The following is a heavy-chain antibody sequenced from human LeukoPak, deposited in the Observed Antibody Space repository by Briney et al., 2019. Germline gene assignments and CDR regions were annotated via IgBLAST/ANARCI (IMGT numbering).Heavy chain of an antibody. V-gene: IGHV1-24*01. CDR3: ATDGYGDPYYFDY. Sequence: GASVKVSCKVSGYTLTELSMHWVRQAPGKGLEWMGGFDPEDGETIYAQKFQGRVTMTEDTSTDTAYMELSSLRSEDTAVYYCATDGYGDPYYFDYWGQGTLDTVSS. J-gene: IGHJ4*02. D-gene: IGHD4-17*01. CDR1: GYTLTELS. CDR2: FDPEDGET.